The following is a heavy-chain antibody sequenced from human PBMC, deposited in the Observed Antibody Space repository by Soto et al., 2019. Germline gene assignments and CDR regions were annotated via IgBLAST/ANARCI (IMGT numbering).Heavy chain of an antibody. Sequence: GGSLRLSCAASGFTFSSYWMSWVRQAPGKGLEWVANIKQDGSEKYYVDSVKGRFTISRDNAKNSLYLQMNSLRAEDTAVYYCARDGRIAARHREGNYWGQGTLVTVSS. V-gene: IGHV3-7*01. J-gene: IGHJ4*02. CDR2: IKQDGSEK. CDR1: GFTFSSYW. D-gene: IGHD6-6*01. CDR3: ARDGRIAARHREGNY.